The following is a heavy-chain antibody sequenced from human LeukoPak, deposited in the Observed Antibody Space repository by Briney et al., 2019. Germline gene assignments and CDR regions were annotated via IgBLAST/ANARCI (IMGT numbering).Heavy chain of an antibody. V-gene: IGHV4-31*03. D-gene: IGHD3-22*01. CDR3: ARRTPRYEDSSGYYDY. CDR2: IYYSGST. Sequence: SETLSLTCTVSGGPISSGGHYWSWIRQHPGKGLEWIGYIYYSGSTYYNPSLKSRVTISVDTSKNQFSLKLSSVTAADTAVYYCARRTPRYEDSSGYYDYWGQGALVTVSS. J-gene: IGHJ4*02. CDR1: GGPISSGGHY.